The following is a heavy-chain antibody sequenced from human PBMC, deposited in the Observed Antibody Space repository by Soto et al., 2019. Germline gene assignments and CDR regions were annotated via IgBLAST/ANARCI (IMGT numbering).Heavy chain of an antibody. CDR1: RFTFSNYA. V-gene: IGHV3-23*01. CDR2: IRGSGGTT. CDR3: AKGHYYEGSGYSRGNYFDY. D-gene: IGHD3-22*01. J-gene: IGHJ4*02. Sequence: EVQLLESGGGLVQHGGSLRLSWAASRFTFSNYAMTWVRQAPGKGLKWVSVIRGSGGTTYYADSVKGRFTISRDNSENRQYLQEHSLRGEDTAAYYCAKGHYYEGSGYSRGNYFDYWGQGTLVTVST.